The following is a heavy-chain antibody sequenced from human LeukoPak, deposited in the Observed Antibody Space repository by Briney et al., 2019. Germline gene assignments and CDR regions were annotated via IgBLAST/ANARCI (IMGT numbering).Heavy chain of an antibody. CDR2: IYDSGAA. CDR1: GASISPLY. Sequence: SEPLSLTCTVSGASISPLYWSWIRQAPGKALEFIGYIYDSGAANYNPSRKSRVTLSVDTSKHQFSLKLTSVTAADTAVYYCARGGVAAKYYDYWGQGILVTVSS. D-gene: IGHD6-13*01. J-gene: IGHJ4*02. V-gene: IGHV4-59*11. CDR3: ARGGVAAKYYDY.